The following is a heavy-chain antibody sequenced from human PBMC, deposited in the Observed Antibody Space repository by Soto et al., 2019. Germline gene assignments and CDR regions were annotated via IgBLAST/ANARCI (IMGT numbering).Heavy chain of an antibody. V-gene: IGHV4-30-2*01. D-gene: IGHD6-19*01. CDR3: AGMPYTSGLRFDP. J-gene: IGHJ5*02. CDR1: GDSYSISTYS. CDR2: IYQSGVT. Sequence: SETLSLTCNMSGDSYSISTYSWSWIRQQPGQALQWIGFIYQSGVTSYTPSLASRVSISLDRSNNQCSLKLKSVTAADTAVYFCAGMPYTSGLRFDPWGPGTLVTVSS.